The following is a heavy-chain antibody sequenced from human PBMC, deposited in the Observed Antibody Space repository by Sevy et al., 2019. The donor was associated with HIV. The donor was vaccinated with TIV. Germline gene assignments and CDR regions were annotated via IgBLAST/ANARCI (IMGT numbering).Heavy chain of an antibody. D-gene: IGHD1-26*01. Sequence: SETLSLTCTVSGVSITSLYWNWIRQPPGKGLEWIANIYYNGHINYNPSLKSRVTLSLDTSKNQFSLRLSSVTAEDTAMYYCAGENAWGRGYSWGQGTLVTVSS. CDR1: GVSITSLY. V-gene: IGHV4-59*08. CDR3: AGENAWGRGYS. J-gene: IGHJ4*02. CDR2: IYYNGHI.